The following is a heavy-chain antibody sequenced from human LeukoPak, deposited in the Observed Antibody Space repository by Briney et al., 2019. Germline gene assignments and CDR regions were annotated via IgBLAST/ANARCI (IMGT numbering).Heavy chain of an antibody. Sequence: SETLSLTCTVSGGSISSHYWSWIRQPPGKGLEWIGYIYYSGSTNYNPSLKSRVTISVDTSKNQFSLKLSSVTAADTAVYYCARTSAAAGIFFDYWGQGTLVTVSS. V-gene: IGHV4-59*11. CDR2: IYYSGST. J-gene: IGHJ4*02. D-gene: IGHD6-13*01. CDR3: ARTSAAAGIFFDY. CDR1: GGSISSHY.